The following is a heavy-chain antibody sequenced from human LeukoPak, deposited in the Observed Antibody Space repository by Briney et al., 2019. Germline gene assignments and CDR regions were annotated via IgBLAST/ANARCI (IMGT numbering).Heavy chain of an antibody. CDR3: ARAGQYYFDSAGYFPDY. V-gene: IGHV4-30-4*01. CDR2: IYYSGST. CDR1: GDSISSGDSY. J-gene: IGHJ4*02. D-gene: IGHD3-22*01. Sequence: KPSETLSLTCTVSGDSISSGDSYWSWIRQPPGKCLEWIGSIYYSGSTYYNPSLKSRLTISVDTSKNQFSLKLSSVTAADTAVYYCARAGQYYFDSAGYFPDYWGQGTLVTVSS.